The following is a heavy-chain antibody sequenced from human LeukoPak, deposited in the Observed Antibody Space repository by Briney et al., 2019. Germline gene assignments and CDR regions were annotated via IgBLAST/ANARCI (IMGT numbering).Heavy chain of an antibody. J-gene: IGHJ5*02. V-gene: IGHV1-18*04. CDR3: AREPYDILTGYLGSRFDP. CDR1: GYTFTSYG. CDR2: ISAYNGNT. D-gene: IGHD3-9*01. Sequence: ASVKVSCKASGYTFTSYGIGWVRQAPGQGLEWMGWISAYNGNTNYAQKLQGRVTMTTDTSTSTAYMELRSLRSDDTAVYYCAREPYDILTGYLGSRFDPWGQGTLVTVSS.